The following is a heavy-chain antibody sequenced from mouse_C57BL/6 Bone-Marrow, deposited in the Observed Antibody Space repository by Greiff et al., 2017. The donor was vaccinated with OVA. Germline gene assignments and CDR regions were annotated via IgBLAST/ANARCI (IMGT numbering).Heavy chain of an antibody. Sequence: EVQGVESGGDLVKPGGSLKLSCAASGFTFSSYGMSWVRQTPDKRLEWVATISRGGSYTYYPANVQGRSTISRDNAKNTPYLQMSGLKSEATAMYYCARHYYGSSYYWGQGTTLTVSS. V-gene: IGHV5-6*01. J-gene: IGHJ2*01. D-gene: IGHD1-1*01. CDR3: ARHYYGSSYY. CDR2: ISRGGSYT. CDR1: GFTFSSYG.